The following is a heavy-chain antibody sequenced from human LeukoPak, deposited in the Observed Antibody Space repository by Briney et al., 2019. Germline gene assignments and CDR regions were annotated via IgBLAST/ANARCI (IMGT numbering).Heavy chain of an antibody. D-gene: IGHD6-13*01. V-gene: IGHV1-18*01. CDR1: GYTFTSYG. CDR2: ISAYNGNT. Sequence: GASAKVSCKASGYTFTSYGISWVRQAPGQGLEWMGWISAYNGNTNYAQKLQGRVTMTTDTSTSTAYMELRSLRSDDTAVYYCARTLRLYSSSGRRDEYFQHWGQGTLVTVSS. J-gene: IGHJ1*01. CDR3: ARTLRLYSSSGRRDEYFQH.